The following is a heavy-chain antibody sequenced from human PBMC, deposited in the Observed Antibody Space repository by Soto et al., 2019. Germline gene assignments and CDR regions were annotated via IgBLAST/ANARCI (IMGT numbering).Heavy chain of an antibody. CDR3: SRGLGSGNY. J-gene: IGHJ4*02. CDR2: INPNGGST. Sequence: QVQLVQSGAEVKNPGASVTVSCRASGYTFTSYYIHWVRQAPGQGLEWMAIINPNGGSTNYAQRFQGRVTVTRDTSTSIVYMELSSLRYEDTAVYYCSRGLGSGNYWGQGTLVTVSS. CDR1: GYTFTSYY. V-gene: IGHV1-46*03. D-gene: IGHD3-10*01.